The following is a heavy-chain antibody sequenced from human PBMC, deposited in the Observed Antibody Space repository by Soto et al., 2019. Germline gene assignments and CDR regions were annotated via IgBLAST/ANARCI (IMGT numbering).Heavy chain of an antibody. V-gene: IGHV4-34*01. CDR3: ASRDIVATIPGWFDP. CDR1: GGSFSGYY. D-gene: IGHD5-12*01. CDR2: INHSGST. Sequence: QVQLQQWGAGLLKPSETLSLTCAVYGGSFSGYYWSWIRQPPGKGLEWIGEINHSGSTNYNPSLKSRVTISVDTSKNQFSLKLSSVTAADTAVYYCASRDIVATIPGWFDPWGQGTLVTVSS. J-gene: IGHJ5*02.